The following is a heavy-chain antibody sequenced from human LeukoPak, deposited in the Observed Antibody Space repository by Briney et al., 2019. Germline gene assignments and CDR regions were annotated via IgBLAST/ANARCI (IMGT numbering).Heavy chain of an antibody. CDR3: ARVLSGRLDY. Sequence: PGGSLRLSCAASGFIVSSNYMSWVRQAPGKGLEWVSVIYSGGSIYYADSVKGRFTISRDNSKNTLYLQMNSLRVADTAVYYCARVLSGRLDYWGQGTLVTVSS. CDR2: IYSGGSI. V-gene: IGHV3-53*01. CDR1: GFIVSSNY. D-gene: IGHD3-3*01. J-gene: IGHJ4*02.